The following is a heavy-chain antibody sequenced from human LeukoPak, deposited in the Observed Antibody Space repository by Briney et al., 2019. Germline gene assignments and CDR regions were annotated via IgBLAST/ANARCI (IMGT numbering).Heavy chain of an antibody. V-gene: IGHV1-18*01. CDR3: AGVGRGCSSIRCYWEDWFDP. Sequence: GASMKVSCKASGYSFTNYGITWIREAPGQGPEWLGWVSGYNANAHYAQNVQGRVTLTTDTSTNTAYMELRGLTPDDTAMYYCAGVGRGCSSIRCYWEDWFDPWGQGTLVIVSS. J-gene: IGHJ5*02. CDR2: VSGYNANA. D-gene: IGHD2-2*01. CDR1: GYSFTNYG.